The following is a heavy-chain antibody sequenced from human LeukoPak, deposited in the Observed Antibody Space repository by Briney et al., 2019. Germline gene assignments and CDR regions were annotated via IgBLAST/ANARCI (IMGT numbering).Heavy chain of an antibody. J-gene: IGHJ4*02. V-gene: IGHV1-8*02. CDR2: MNPNSGNT. D-gene: IGHD3-3*01. CDR1: GYTFTGYY. Sequence: ASVKVSCKASGYTFTGYYMHWVRQAPGQGLEWMGWMNPNSGNTGYAQKFQGRVTMTRNTSISTAYMELSSLRSEDTAVYYCARVKFGVVIDYFDYWGQGTLVTVSS. CDR3: ARVKFGVVIDYFDY.